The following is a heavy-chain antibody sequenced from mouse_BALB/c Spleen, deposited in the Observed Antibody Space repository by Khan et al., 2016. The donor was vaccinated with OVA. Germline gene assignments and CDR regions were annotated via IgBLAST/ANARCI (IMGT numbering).Heavy chain of an antibody. CDR2: ISSGGDYT. CDR1: GFTFSSYS. V-gene: IGHV5-6*01. CDR3: ASHLTGSFAY. D-gene: IGHD4-1*01. J-gene: IGHJ3*01. Sequence: VQLKESGGDLVKPGGSLKLSCAASGFTFSSYSMSWVRQTPDKRLEWVATISSGGDYTYYPDGVKGRFTISRDNAKNTLYLQMSSLNSEDTAMYYCASHLTGSFAYWGQGTLVTVSA.